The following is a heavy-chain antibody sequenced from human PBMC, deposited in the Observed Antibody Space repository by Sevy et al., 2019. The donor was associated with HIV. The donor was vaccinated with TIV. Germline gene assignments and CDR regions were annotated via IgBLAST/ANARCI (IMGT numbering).Heavy chain of an antibody. V-gene: IGHV3-23*01. CDR2: ISGSGGST. CDR3: AKEGFGYNYDSSGNLDY. D-gene: IGHD3-22*01. Sequence: WGSLRLSCGVSGFTFSSYAMSWVRQAPGKGLEWVSGISGSGGSTYYADSVKGRFTISRDNSKNTLYLQMTSLRADDTAVYYCAKEGFGYNYDSSGNLDYWGQGTLVTVSS. J-gene: IGHJ4*02. CDR1: GFTFSSYA.